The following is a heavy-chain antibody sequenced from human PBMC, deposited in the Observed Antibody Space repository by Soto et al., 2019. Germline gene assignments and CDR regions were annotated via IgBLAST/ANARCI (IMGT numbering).Heavy chain of an antibody. CDR2: ISSSSSTK. Sequence: EVQVVESGGGLVQPGGSLRVSCAASGFTFSSYSMNWVRQAPGKGLEWVSYISSSSSTKFYADSVKGRFTISRDNARNSLYLQMNSLRAEDTAVYYCARDVDGGGQGTLVTVSS. CDR3: ARDVDG. CDR1: GFTFSSYS. D-gene: IGHD3-3*01. J-gene: IGHJ4*02. V-gene: IGHV3-48*01.